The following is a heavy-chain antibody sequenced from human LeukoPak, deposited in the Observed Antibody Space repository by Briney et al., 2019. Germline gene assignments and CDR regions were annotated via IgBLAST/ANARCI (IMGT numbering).Heavy chain of an antibody. CDR1: GFTFDDYA. CDR2: ISWDGGST. D-gene: IGHD3-10*01. J-gene: IGHJ3*02. Sequence: GGSLRLSCAASGFTFDDYAMHWVRQAPGKGLEWVSLISWDGGSTYYADSVKGRFTISRDNSKNSLYLQMNSLRTEDTALYYCASSTMVRGHNAFDIWGQGTMVTVSS. CDR3: ASSTMVRGHNAFDI. V-gene: IGHV3-43D*03.